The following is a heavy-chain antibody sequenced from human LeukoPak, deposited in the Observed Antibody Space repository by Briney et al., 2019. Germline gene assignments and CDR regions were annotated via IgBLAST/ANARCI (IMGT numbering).Heavy chain of an antibody. Sequence: GGSLRLSCAASGFTFSSYNMNWVRQAPGKGLEWVSSITRGSSYIYYADSVKGRFTTSRDNAKNSLYLQMNSLRAEDTAVYYCARDPYSGSYGNYYYYFMDVWGKGTTVTISS. CDR3: ARDPYSGSYGNYYYYFMDV. J-gene: IGHJ6*03. CDR1: GFTFSSYN. V-gene: IGHV3-21*01. D-gene: IGHD1-26*01. CDR2: ITRGSSYI.